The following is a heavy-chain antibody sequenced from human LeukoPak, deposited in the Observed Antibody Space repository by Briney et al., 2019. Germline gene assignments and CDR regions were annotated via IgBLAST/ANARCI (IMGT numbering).Heavy chain of an antibody. J-gene: IGHJ6*02. V-gene: IGHV1-69*04. CDR2: IIPILGIA. CDR1: GGTFISYA. D-gene: IGHD6-19*01. CDR3: AVAVAYYYYGMDV. Sequence: SVKVSFKASGGTFISYAISWVRQSPGQGLAWMGRIIPILGIANYAQKFQGRVTITSDKSTSTAYMELSSLRSEDTAVYYCAVAVAYYYYGMDVWGQGTTVTVSS.